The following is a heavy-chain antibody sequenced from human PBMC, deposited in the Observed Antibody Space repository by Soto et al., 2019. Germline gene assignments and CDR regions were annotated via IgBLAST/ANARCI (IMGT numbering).Heavy chain of an antibody. J-gene: IGHJ4*02. D-gene: IGHD3-3*01. CDR1: GGSISSSSYY. Sequence: SETLSLTCTVSGGSISSSSYYWGWIRQPPGKGLEWIGSIYYSGSTYYNPSLKSRVTISVDTSKNQFSLKLSSVTAADTAVYYCARLAFDDFWSGYYQYYFDYWGQGTLVTVSS. CDR2: IYYSGST. CDR3: ARLAFDDFWSGYYQYYFDY. V-gene: IGHV4-39*01.